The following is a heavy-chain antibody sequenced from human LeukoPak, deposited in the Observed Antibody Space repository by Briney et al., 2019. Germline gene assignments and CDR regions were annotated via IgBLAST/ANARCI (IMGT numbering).Heavy chain of an antibody. CDR2: ISSSGSTI. V-gene: IGHV3-48*03. CDR3: ARDRGIVVVPAAANDAFDI. Sequence: GGSLRLSCAASGFTFSSYEMNWVRQAPGKGLEWVSYISSSGSTIYYADSVKGRFTISRDNAKNSLYLQMNSLRAEDTAVYYCARDRGIVVVPAAANDAFDIWGQGTMVTVSS. CDR1: GFTFSSYE. J-gene: IGHJ3*02. D-gene: IGHD2-2*01.